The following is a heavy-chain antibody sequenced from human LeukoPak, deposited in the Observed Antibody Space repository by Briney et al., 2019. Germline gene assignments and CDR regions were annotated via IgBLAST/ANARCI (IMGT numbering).Heavy chain of an antibody. CDR2: IYTSGST. CDR3: ARANYDFWSGSLSSDYYYTDV. D-gene: IGHD3-3*01. V-gene: IGHV4-4*07. Sequence: SETLSLTCTVSGGSISSYYWSWIRQPAGKGLEWIGRIYTSGSTNYNPSLKSRVTMSVDTSKNQFSLKLSSVTAADTAVYYCARANYDFWSGSLSSDYYYTDVWGKGTTVTVSS. CDR1: GGSISSYY. J-gene: IGHJ6*03.